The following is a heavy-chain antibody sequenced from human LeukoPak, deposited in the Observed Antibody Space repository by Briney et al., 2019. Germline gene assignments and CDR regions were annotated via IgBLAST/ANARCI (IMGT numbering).Heavy chain of an antibody. CDR3: AAGTAADF. D-gene: IGHD6-13*01. CDR1: GIPFSDYY. CDR2: ISSSSSYT. J-gene: IGHJ4*02. V-gene: IGHV3-11*03. Sequence: GGSLRLSCVVSGIPFSDYYMNWIRQAPGKGLEWISYISSSSSYTDYADSVKGRFTISRDNAKSALYLQMHSLRLEDTAVYYCAAGTAADFWGQGTLVTVSS.